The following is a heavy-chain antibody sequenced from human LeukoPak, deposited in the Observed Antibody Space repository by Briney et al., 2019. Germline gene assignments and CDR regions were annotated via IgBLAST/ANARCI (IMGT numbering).Heavy chain of an antibody. CDR3: AKAKYDILTGYPWGYFDY. CDR2: ISSRGDNS. Sequence: GGSLRLSCAASGFTFSNYAMTWVRQAPGKGLEWVSSISSRGDNSYYADSVKGRFAISRDNSKNTLYLQMNSLRAEDTAVYYCAKAKYDILTGYPWGYFDYWGQGTLVTVSS. V-gene: IGHV3-23*01. J-gene: IGHJ4*02. D-gene: IGHD3-9*01. CDR1: GFTFSNYA.